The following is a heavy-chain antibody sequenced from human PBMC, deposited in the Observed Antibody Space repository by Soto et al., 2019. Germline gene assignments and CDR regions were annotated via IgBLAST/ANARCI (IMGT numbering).Heavy chain of an antibody. CDR1: GYTFTSYG. CDR3: ARDRVWEFLGYCSGGSCYGPVKPDAFDI. J-gene: IGHJ3*02. D-gene: IGHD2-15*01. Sequence: ASVKVSCKASGYTFTSYGISWVRQAPGQGLEWMGWISAYNGNTNYAQKLQGRVTMTTDTSTSTAYMELRSLRSDDTAVYYCARDRVWEFLGYCSGGSCYGPVKPDAFDIWGQGTMVTVSS. V-gene: IGHV1-18*01. CDR2: ISAYNGNT.